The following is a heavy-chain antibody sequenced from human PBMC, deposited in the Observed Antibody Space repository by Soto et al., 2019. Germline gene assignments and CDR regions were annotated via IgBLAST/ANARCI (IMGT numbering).Heavy chain of an antibody. D-gene: IGHD3-22*01. J-gene: IGHJ5*02. CDR3: ARDYFDSSDYTTNWFDP. V-gene: IGHV4-39*01. CDR1: GDSISNSRFY. CDR2: IYHTGNA. Sequence: PSETLSLTCSVSGDSISNSRFYWAWIRQPPGKGMEWIGSIYHTGNAYYNTSLKSRVNIFVDTSKKKLIMKLTSVTAADTALYYCARDYFDSSDYTTNWFDPWGQGTLVT.